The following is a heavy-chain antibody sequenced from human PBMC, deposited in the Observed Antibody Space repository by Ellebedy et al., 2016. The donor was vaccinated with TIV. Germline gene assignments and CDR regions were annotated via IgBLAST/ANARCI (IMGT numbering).Heavy chain of an antibody. CDR2: IYYTGST. V-gene: IGHV4-59*12. D-gene: IGHD3-10*01. J-gene: IGHJ3*02. CDR3: AKLGDYYGSGSYYDDAFDI. CDR1: GGPISSYY. Sequence: SETLSLTCTVSGGPISSYYWSWIRQPPGKGLEWIGYIYYTGSTNYNPSLKSRVTISVDTSKNQFSLKLSSVTAADTAVYYCAKLGDYYGSGSYYDDAFDIWGQGTMVTVSS.